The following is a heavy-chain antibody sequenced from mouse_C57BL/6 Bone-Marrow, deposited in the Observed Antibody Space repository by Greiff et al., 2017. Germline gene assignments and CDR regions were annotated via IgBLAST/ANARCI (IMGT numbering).Heavy chain of an antibody. CDR2: IDPADGET. CDR3: SLYCTPGY. Sequence: VQLQQSGAELVKPGASVKLSCTASGFNIKDYYMHWVKQRTEQGLEWIGRIDPADGETKYAPKFPGTATITADPSSNTASLQLSSLTSEDTSVYYCSLYCTPGYWGQGTSVTVSS. CDR1: GFNIKDYY. D-gene: IGHD2-3*01. V-gene: IGHV14-2*01. J-gene: IGHJ4*01.